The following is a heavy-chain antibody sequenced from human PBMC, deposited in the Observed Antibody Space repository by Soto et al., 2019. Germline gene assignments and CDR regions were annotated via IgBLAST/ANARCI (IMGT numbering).Heavy chain of an antibody. V-gene: IGHV1-3*01. D-gene: IGHD3-3*01. Sequence: ASVKVSCKASGYTFISYAMHWVRQAPGQRLEWMGWINACNGNTNYSQKLQGRVTITTDTSTSTAYMELRSLRSDDTAVYYCARDDFWSGYYSIGAFDIWGQGTMVTVSS. CDR3: ARDDFWSGYYSIGAFDI. J-gene: IGHJ3*02. CDR2: INACNGNT. CDR1: GYTFISYA.